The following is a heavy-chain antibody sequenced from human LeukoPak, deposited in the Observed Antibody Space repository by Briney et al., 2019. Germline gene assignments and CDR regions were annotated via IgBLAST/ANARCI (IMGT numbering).Heavy chain of an antibody. Sequence: GGSLRLSCAASGFTFDDYGMSWVRQAPGKGLEWVSGINWNGGSTGYADSVKVRFTISRDNAKISLYMQMTSLRAEDTALYYCAITPYSSSWKVKVNYMDVWGKGTTVTVSS. CDR3: AITPYSSSWKVKVNYMDV. V-gene: IGHV3-20*04. D-gene: IGHD6-13*01. CDR2: INWNGGST. J-gene: IGHJ6*03. CDR1: GFTFDDYG.